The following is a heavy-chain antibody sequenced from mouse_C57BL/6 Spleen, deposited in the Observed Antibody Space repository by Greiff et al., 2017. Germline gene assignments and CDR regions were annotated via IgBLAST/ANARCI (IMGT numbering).Heavy chain of an antibody. D-gene: IGHD2-1*01. V-gene: IGHV1-52*01. CDR1: GYTFTSYW. CDR3: ARGHYGNFEGFAY. J-gene: IGHJ3*01. Sequence: QVQLHQPGAELVRPGSSVKLSCKASGYTFTSYWMHWVKQRPIQGLEWIGNIDPSDSETHYNQKFKDKATLTVDKSSSTAYMQLSSLTSEDSAVYYCARGHYGNFEGFAYWGQGTLVTVSA. CDR2: IDPSDSET.